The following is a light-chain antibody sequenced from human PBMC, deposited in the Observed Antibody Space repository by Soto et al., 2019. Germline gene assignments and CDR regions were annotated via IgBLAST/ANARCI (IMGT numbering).Light chain of an antibody. CDR1: YSNIGSNF. V-gene: IGLV1-47*01. CDR3: ASWDNSLSCWV. CDR2: RNN. Sequence: QSVVTQSPSASGTPGQTVTISFFGDYSNIGSNFVVWFQHLPGTAPKLLIHRNNERPSGVPGRFSGSKSGTSASLAISGLQLEDEADYYCASWDNSLSCWVFGEGTKLTVL. J-gene: IGLJ3*02.